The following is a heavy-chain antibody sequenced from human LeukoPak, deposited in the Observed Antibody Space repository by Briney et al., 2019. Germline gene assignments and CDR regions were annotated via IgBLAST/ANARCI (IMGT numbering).Heavy chain of an antibody. CDR2: ISYDGSNK. J-gene: IGHJ4*02. Sequence: PGGSLRLSCAASGFTFSSYAMHWVRQAPGKGLEWVAVISYDGSNKYYADSVKGRFTISRDNSKNTLYLQMNSLRAEDTAVYYCARPEGDFWSGYMKSDYWGQGTLVTVPS. V-gene: IGHV3-30-3*01. CDR1: GFTFSSYA. D-gene: IGHD3-3*01. CDR3: ARPEGDFWSGYMKSDY.